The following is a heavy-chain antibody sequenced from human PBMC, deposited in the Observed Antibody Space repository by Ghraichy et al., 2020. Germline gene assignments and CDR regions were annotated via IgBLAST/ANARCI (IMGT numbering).Heavy chain of an antibody. Sequence: ASVKVSCKASGYSFTSHGITWVRQAPGQGLEWMGWIHAYNGNKIYAQQFQDRITFTTDTSTTTADMELRSLRSDDTAVYYCARDFQESGRFDFWNGYLDYWGQGSLVTVSS. V-gene: IGHV1-18*01. CDR3: ARDFQESGRFDFWNGYLDY. CDR1: GYSFTSHG. CDR2: IHAYNGNK. J-gene: IGHJ4*02. D-gene: IGHD3/OR15-3a*01.